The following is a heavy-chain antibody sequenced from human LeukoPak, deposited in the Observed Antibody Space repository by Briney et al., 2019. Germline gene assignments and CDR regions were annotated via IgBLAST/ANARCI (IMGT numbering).Heavy chain of an antibody. Sequence: SETLSLTCTVSGYSISSGYYWGRIRQPPGKGLEWIGSIYHSGSTYYNPSLKSRVTISVDTSKNQFSLKLSSVTAADTALYYCARDEHHLVQGYYFDYWGQGTLVTVSS. V-gene: IGHV4-38-2*02. CDR2: IYHSGST. J-gene: IGHJ4*02. CDR3: ARDEHHLVQGYYFDY. CDR1: GYSISSGYY. D-gene: IGHD6-13*01.